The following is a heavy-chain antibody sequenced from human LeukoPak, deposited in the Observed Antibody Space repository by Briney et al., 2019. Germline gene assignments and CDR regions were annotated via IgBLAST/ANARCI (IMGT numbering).Heavy chain of an antibody. V-gene: IGHV3-30-3*01. CDR3: ARELAKYCGGDCPFDY. CDR2: ISYDGSNK. J-gene: IGHJ4*02. CDR1: GFTFSSYA. D-gene: IGHD2-21*02. Sequence: PGGSLRLSCAASGFTFSSYAMHWVRQAPGKGLEWVAVISYDGSNKYYADSVKGRFTISRDNSKNTLYLQMNSLRAEDTAVYYCARELAKYCGGDCPFDYWGQGTLVTVSS.